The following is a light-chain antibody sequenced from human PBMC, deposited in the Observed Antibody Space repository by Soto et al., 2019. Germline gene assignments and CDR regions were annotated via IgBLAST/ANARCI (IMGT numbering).Light chain of an antibody. CDR1: QSVSSY. CDR3: QQRSNWPPT. Sequence: EIVLTQSPATLSLSPGERATLSCRASQSVSSYLAWYQQKPGQAPRLLIYDASNRATGIPARFSGSGSGTDLTLTISSLEPEDFDVYYCQQRSNWPPTFGPGTKVDIK. J-gene: IGKJ3*01. CDR2: DAS. V-gene: IGKV3-11*01.